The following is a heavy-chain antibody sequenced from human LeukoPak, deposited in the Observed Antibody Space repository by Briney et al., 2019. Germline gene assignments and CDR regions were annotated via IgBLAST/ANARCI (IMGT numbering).Heavy chain of an antibody. D-gene: IGHD1-26*01. CDR1: GFTFSSYT. V-gene: IGHV3-74*01. J-gene: IGHJ4*02. CDR3: VKVRGRARVGYFDY. CDR2: INKDGSVT. Sequence: GGSLRLSCAASGFTFSSYTIHWVRQAPGKGLVWVSRINKDGSVTDYAESVKGRFSISRDNAKNTLYLQMNSLRVEDTAIYYCVKVRGRARVGYFDYWGQGTLVTVSS.